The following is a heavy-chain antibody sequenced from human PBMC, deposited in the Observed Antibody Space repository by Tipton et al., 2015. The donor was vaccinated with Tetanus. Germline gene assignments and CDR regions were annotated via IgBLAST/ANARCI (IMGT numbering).Heavy chain of an antibody. Sequence: SLRLSCAASGFTFSSYAMSWVRQAPGKGLEWVSGISGSGGSTYYGDSVKGRSTISRDNSKNTLFLHMDPLRAEDTAVYYCAKEVDASSGWRNFDYWGQGTLVTVSS. D-gene: IGHD3-22*01. J-gene: IGHJ4*02. V-gene: IGHV3-23*01. CDR3: AKEVDASSGWRNFDY. CDR1: GFTFSSYA. CDR2: ISGSGGST.